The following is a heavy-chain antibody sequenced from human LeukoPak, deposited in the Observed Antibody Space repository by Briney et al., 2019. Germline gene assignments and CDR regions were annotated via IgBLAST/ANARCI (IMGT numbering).Heavy chain of an antibody. CDR1: GGSISSSSHY. D-gene: IGHD5-18*01. Sequence: SETLSLTCTVSGGSISSSSHYWGWIRQPPGKGLEWIGSIYYSGSTYSNPSLKSRVTISVDTSKNQFSLRLSSVTAADTAVYYCARHVGYSYGYEDAFDIWGQGTMVTVSS. CDR2: IYYSGST. CDR3: ARHVGYSYGYEDAFDI. J-gene: IGHJ3*02. V-gene: IGHV4-39*01.